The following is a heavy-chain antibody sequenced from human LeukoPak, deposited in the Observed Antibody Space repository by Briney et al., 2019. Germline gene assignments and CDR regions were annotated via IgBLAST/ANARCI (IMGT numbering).Heavy chain of an antibody. CDR3: ARVSSSWYYFDY. Sequence: GGSLRLSRAASGFTFSDYYMSWIRQAPGKGLEWVSYISSSGSTIYYADSVKGRFTISRDNAKNSLYLQMNSLRAEDTAVYYCARVSSSWYYFDYWGQGTLVTVSS. D-gene: IGHD6-13*01. CDR1: GFTFSDYY. J-gene: IGHJ4*02. V-gene: IGHV3-11*04. CDR2: ISSSGSTI.